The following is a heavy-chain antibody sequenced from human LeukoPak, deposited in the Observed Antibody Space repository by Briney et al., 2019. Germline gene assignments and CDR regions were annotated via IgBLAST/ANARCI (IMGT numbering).Heavy chain of an antibody. D-gene: IGHD1-26*01. CDR3: ARIYYGLAYDY. V-gene: IGHV7-4-1*02. CDR2: INTNTGNP. CDR1: GYTFTSYD. J-gene: IGHJ4*02. Sequence: EASVKVSCKASGYTFTSYDINWVRQAPGQGLEWMGWINTNTGNPTYAQGFTGRFVFSLDTSVSTAYLQISSLKAEDTAVYYCARIYYGLAYDYWGQGTLVTVSS.